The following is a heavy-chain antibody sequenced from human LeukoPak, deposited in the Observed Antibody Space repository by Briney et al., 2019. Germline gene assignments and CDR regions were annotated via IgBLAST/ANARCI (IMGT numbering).Heavy chain of an antibody. Sequence: PGGSLRLSCAASGFTFSSYAMDWVRQAPGKGLEWVSAISSGGGTTYYADSVKGRFTVSRDNSKNTLYLHMNSLRAEDTAVYYCAKADSGTGAFDYWGQGTLVTVSS. CDR3: AKADSGTGAFDY. J-gene: IGHJ4*02. D-gene: IGHD2-21*01. CDR1: GFTFSSYA. V-gene: IGHV3-23*01. CDR2: ISSGGGTT.